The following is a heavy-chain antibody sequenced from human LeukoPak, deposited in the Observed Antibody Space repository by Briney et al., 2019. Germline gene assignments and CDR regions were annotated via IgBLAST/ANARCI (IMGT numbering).Heavy chain of an antibody. D-gene: IGHD3-10*01. CDR2: ISGSGGST. Sequence: PGGSLRLSCAASGFTFSSYAMSWVRQAPGEGLEWVSAISGSGGSTYYADSVKGRFTISRDNSKNTLYLQMNSLRAEDTAVYYCAKSHMVRGVMSYWGQGTLVTVSS. V-gene: IGHV3-23*01. CDR3: AKSHMVRGVMSY. J-gene: IGHJ4*02. CDR1: GFTFSSYA.